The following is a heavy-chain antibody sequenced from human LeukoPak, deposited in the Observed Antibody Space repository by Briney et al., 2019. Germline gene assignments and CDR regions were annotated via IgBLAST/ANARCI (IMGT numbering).Heavy chain of an antibody. CDR1: GYTFTSYG. V-gene: IGHV1-18*01. CDR2: ISAYNGNT. J-gene: IGHJ4*02. Sequence: GASVKASCKASGYTFTSYGISWVRQAPGQGLEGMGWISAYNGNTNYAQKLQGRVTITTDTSTSTAYMELRSLRSDDTAVYYCARPFDELGYALNYWGQGTLVTVSS. CDR3: ARPFDELGYALNY. D-gene: IGHD2-8*01.